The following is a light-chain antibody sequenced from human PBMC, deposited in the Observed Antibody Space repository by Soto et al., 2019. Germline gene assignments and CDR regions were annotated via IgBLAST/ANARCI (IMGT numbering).Light chain of an antibody. CDR2: DVS. J-gene: IGKJ4*01. Sequence: EIELTQSPATLSLPLGERATLSCRARQSVGNYLGWYQQRPGQAPRLLMSDVSRRATGIPARFSGSGSGTAFTLTIGSLEPEDVAVYYCQHRVHGPTFGGGTKVEIK. V-gene: IGKV3-11*01. CDR3: QHRVHGPT. CDR1: QSVGNY.